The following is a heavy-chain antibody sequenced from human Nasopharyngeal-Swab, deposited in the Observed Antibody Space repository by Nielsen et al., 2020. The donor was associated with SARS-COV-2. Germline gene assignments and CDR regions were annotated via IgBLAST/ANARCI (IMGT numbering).Heavy chain of an antibody. CDR1: GGTFSSYA. V-gene: IGHV1-69*13. J-gene: IGHJ3*02. D-gene: IGHD1-26*01. Sequence: SVKVSCKASGGTFSSYAISWVRQAPGQGLEWMGGIIPIFDTANYAQKFQGRVTITADESTSTAYMELSSLRSEDTAVYYCAREGPGATLPQAAFDIWGQGTMVTVSS. CDR3: AREGPGATLPQAAFDI. CDR2: IIPIFDTA.